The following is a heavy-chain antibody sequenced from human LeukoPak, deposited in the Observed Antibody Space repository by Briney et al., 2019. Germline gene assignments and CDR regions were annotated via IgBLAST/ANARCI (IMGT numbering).Heavy chain of an antibody. J-gene: IGHJ6*02. CDR2: INHSGST. Sequence: SETLSLTCAVYGGSFSGYYWSCIRQPPGKGLEWIGEINHSGSTNYNPSLKSRVTISVDTSKNQFSLKLSSVTAADTAVYYCARLGYCSSTSCFYYYYGMDVWGQGTTVTVSS. CDR1: GGSFSGYY. CDR3: ARLGYCSSTSCFYYYYGMDV. V-gene: IGHV4-34*01. D-gene: IGHD2-2*01.